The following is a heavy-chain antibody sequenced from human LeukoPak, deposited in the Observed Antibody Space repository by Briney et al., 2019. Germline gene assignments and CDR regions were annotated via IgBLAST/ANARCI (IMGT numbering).Heavy chain of an antibody. V-gene: IGHV1-18*01. Sequence: VASVKVSCKASGYTFTSYGISWVRQAPGQGLEWMGWISAYNGNTNYAQKLQGRVTMTTDTSTSTAYMELRSLRSDDTAVYYCARGKRYYYDSSGYYSPFDYWGQGTLVTVSS. CDR1: GYTFTSYG. J-gene: IGHJ4*02. CDR2: ISAYNGNT. CDR3: ARGKRYYYDSSGYYSPFDY. D-gene: IGHD3-22*01.